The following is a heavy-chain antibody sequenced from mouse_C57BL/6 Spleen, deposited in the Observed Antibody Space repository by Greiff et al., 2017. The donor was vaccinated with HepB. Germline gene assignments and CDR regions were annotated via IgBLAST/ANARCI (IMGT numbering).Heavy chain of an antibody. V-gene: IGHV1-54*01. Sequence: VQLVESGAELVRPGTSVKVSCKASGYAFTNYLIEWVKQRPGQGLEWIGVINPGSGGTNYNEKFKGKATLTADKSSSTAYMQLSSLTSEDSAVYFCARKGRRGAMDYWGQGTSVTVSS. J-gene: IGHJ4*01. D-gene: IGHD2-14*01. CDR3: ARKGRRGAMDY. CDR1: GYAFTNYL. CDR2: INPGSGGT.